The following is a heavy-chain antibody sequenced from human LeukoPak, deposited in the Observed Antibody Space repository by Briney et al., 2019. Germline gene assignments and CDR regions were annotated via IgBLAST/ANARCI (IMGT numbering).Heavy chain of an antibody. V-gene: IGHV1-18*01. D-gene: IGHD2-2*01. CDR3: ARDRDVVVPAAIGDGIDY. CDR1: GYTFTSYG. CDR2: ISAYKGNT. Sequence: ASVKVSCKASGYTFTSYGISWVRQAPGQGLKWMGWISAYKGNTNYAQKLQGRVTMTTDTTTSTAYMKLRSLRSDDTAVYYCARDRDVVVPAAIGDGIDYWGQGTLVTVSS. J-gene: IGHJ4*02.